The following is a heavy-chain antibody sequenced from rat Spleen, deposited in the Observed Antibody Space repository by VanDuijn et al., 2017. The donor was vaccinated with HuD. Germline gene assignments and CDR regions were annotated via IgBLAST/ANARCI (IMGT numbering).Heavy chain of an antibody. CDR2: IWTGGTT. J-gene: IGHJ4*01. D-gene: IGHD4-3*01. V-gene: IGHV2-43*01. CDR3: ARHLREASGVMDV. Sequence: QVQLKESGPGLVQPSQTLSLTCTVSGFSLTRYDISWVRQPPGKGLEWMGVIWTGGTTAYNSLLKSRLSISRDTSKSQVFLKMNSLQPEDTGTYYCARHLREASGVMDVWGQGASVTVSS. CDR1: GFSLTRYD.